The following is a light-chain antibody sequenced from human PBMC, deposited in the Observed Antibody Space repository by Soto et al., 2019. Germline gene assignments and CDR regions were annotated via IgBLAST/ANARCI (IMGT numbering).Light chain of an antibody. V-gene: IGKV3-11*01. CDR2: DVS. CDR1: QSVTSF. CDR3: QQRSNWPLT. Sequence: EIVLTQSPVTLSLSPGERATLSCRASQSVTSFLAWYQQKPGQAPRLLIYDVSHRATGIPARFSGSGSGTDFSLTNSSLEPEDFAVYYCQQRSNWPLTFGGGTKVEIK. J-gene: IGKJ4*01.